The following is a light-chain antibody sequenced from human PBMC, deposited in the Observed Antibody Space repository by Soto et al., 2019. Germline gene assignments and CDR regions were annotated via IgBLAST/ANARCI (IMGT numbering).Light chain of an antibody. Sequence: EIVMTQSPATLSVPPGERATLSCRATQSVSTNLAGYQQKPGQAPRLLIYGASTSATGIPARLSGSGSGTACTLTISILQPEDFAVYYCQQDNNWSLYTFGQGTKLEIK. CDR2: GAS. V-gene: IGKV3-15*01. CDR1: QSVSTN. J-gene: IGKJ2*01. CDR3: QQDNNWSLYT.